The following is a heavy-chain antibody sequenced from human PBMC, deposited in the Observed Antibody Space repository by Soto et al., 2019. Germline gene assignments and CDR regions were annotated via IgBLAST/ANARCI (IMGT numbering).Heavy chain of an antibody. CDR3: AKEIVGSSGYGVNFYFDS. D-gene: IGHD3-22*01. CDR2: ISYDGSNK. CDR1: GFTFSSYG. V-gene: IGHV3-30*18. J-gene: IGHJ4*02. Sequence: QVQLVESGGGVVQPGRSLRLSCAASGFTFSSYGMHWVRQAPGKGLEWVAVISYDGSNKYYADSVKGRFTISRDNSKNTLYLQMNSLRAEDTAVYYCAKEIVGSSGYGVNFYFDSWGQGTLVTVSS.